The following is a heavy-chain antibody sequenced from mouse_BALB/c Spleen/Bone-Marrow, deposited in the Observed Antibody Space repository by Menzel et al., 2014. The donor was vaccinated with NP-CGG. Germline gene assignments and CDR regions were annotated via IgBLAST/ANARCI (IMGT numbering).Heavy chain of an antibody. CDR3: AREGTYYAYFDY. J-gene: IGHJ2*01. V-gene: IGHV1-4*02. Sequence: VQLQQSAAELARPGASVKLSCKASGYIFTSYTIQWIKQRPGQGLEWIGYINPSIGYTEYNQKSKDKTTLTADTSSSTTYMQLSSLTSEDSAVYYCAREGTYYAYFDYWGQGTTLTVSS. CDR1: GYIFTSYT. D-gene: IGHD1-1*01. CDR2: INPSIGYT.